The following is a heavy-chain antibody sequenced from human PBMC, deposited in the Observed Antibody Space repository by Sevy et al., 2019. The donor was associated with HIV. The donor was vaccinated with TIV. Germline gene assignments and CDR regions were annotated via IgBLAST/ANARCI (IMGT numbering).Heavy chain of an antibody. J-gene: IGHJ3*02. CDR2: INPNSGGT. Sequence: ASVKVSCKASGYTFTGYYMHWIRQAPGQGLEWMGWINPNSGGTNYAQKFKGRVTMTRDTSISTAYMDLVSPRADDTAVYYCARGATEARRTHNTQAFDIWVQGTMVTVS. CDR3: ARGATEARRTHNTQAFDI. D-gene: IGHD6-6*01. CDR1: GYTFTGYY. V-gene: IGHV1-2*02.